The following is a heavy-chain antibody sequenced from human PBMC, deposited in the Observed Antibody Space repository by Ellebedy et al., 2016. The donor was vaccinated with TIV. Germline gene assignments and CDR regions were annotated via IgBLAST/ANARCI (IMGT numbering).Heavy chain of an antibody. J-gene: IGHJ6*02. CDR3: ARALAASGKVTYYYGMDV. V-gene: IGHV4-59*01. CDR2: IYYTGST. Sequence: SETLSLTXTVSGGYLRTYYWSWIRQSPEKGLEWIGYIYYTGSTDYNPSLKGRATISVDTSKNQFSLNLRSVTAADTASYFCARALAASGKVTYYYGMDVWGQGTTVTVSS. CDR1: GGYLRTYY. D-gene: IGHD6-13*01.